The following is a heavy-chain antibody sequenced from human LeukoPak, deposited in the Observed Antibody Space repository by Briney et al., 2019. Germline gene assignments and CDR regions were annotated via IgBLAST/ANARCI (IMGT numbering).Heavy chain of an antibody. CDR2: IYYSGST. CDR3: ARAANWGVWDYWYFDL. J-gene: IGHJ2*01. D-gene: IGHD7-27*01. CDR1: GGSISSGGYY. Sequence: SETLSLTCTVSGGSISSGGYYWSWIRQHPGKGLEWIGYIYYSGSTYYNPSLKSRVTISVDTSKNQFSLKLSSVTAADTAVYYCARAANWGVWDYWYFDLWGRGTLVTVSS. V-gene: IGHV4-30-4*08.